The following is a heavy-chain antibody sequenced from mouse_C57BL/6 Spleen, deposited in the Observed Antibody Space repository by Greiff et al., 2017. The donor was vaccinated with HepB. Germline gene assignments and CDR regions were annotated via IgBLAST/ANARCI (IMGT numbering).Heavy chain of an antibody. CDR2: IWTGGGT. D-gene: IGHD2-9*01. Sequence: VKLMESGPGLVAPSQSLSITCTVSGFSLTSYAISWVRQPPGKGLEWLGVIWTGGGTNYNSALKSRLSISKDNSKSQVFLKMNSLQTDDTARYYCARTYYGYDVDAMDYWGQGTSVTVSS. J-gene: IGHJ4*01. CDR1: GFSLTSYA. V-gene: IGHV2-9-1*01. CDR3: ARTYYGYDVDAMDY.